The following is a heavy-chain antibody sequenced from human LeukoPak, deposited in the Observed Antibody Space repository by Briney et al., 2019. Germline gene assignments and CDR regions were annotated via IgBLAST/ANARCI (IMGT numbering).Heavy chain of an antibody. V-gene: IGHV4-59*01. CDR1: GGSISSYY. CDR2: IYYSGST. J-gene: IGHJ4*02. CDR3: ARGFDSGSPYYFDY. D-gene: IGHD1-26*01. Sequence: SETLSLTCTVSGGSISSYYWSWIRQPPGKGLEWIGYIYYSGSTNYNPSLKSRVTISVDTSKNQFSLKLSSVTAADTAVYYCARGFDSGSPYYFDYWGQGTLVTVPS.